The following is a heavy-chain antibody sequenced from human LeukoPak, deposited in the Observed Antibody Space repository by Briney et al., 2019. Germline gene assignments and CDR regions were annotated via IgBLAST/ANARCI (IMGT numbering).Heavy chain of an antibody. CDR2: IYYSGST. Sequence: SETLSLTCTVSGGSISSYYWSWTRQPPGKGLEWIGYIYYSGSTNYNPSLKSRVTISVDTSKNQFSLKLSSVTAADTAVYYCARETSQKGAHYMDAWGKGTTVTVSS. V-gene: IGHV4-59*01. CDR3: ARETSQKGAHYMDA. J-gene: IGHJ6*03. D-gene: IGHD3-16*01. CDR1: GGSISSYY.